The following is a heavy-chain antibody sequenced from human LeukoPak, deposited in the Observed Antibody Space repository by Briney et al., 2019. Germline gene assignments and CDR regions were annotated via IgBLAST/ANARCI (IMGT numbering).Heavy chain of an antibody. J-gene: IGHJ4*02. D-gene: IGHD3-10*01. CDR3: ARVQRRAMVQGVAAGHFDY. Sequence: SETLPLTCAVYGGSFSGYYWSWIRQPPGKGLEWIGEINHSGSTNYNPSLKSRVTISVDTSKNQFSLKLSSVTAADTAVYYCARVQRRAMVQGVAAGHFDYWGQGTLVTVSS. V-gene: IGHV4-34*01. CDR2: INHSGST. CDR1: GGSFSGYY.